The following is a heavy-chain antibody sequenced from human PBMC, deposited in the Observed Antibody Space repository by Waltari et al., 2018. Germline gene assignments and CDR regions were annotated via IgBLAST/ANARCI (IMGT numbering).Heavy chain of an antibody. CDR2: ISYYGRTI. V-gene: IGHV3-23*01. CDR1: GFTFSNHA. CDR3: ARDWRRSLEFFDWLLFALDF. D-gene: IGHD3-3*02. Sequence: SLRVSCAASGFTFSNHAMRWVRQAPGKGVRGVSVISYYGRTIYSADSVRDRFTISRDNSRNTLYLEMNSLRDEDTAVYYCARDWRRSLEFFDWLLFALDFWGQGTLVAVSS. J-gene: IGHJ4*02.